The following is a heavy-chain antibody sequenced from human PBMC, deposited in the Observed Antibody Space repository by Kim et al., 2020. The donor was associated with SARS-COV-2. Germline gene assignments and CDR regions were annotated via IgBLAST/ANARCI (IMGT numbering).Heavy chain of an antibody. CDR3: AREQWLYAFDI. J-gene: IGHJ3*02. Sequence: GYSPASHGQVTISAEQSISTAYLQWSSLKASDTAMYYCAREQWLYAFDIWGQGTMVTVSS. V-gene: IGHV5-51*01. D-gene: IGHD6-19*01.